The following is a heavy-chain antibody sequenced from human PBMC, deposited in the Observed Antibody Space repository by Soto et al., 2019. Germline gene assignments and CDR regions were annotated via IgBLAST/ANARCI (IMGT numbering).Heavy chain of an antibody. CDR2: IWYDGSNK. CDR1: GVTFSSYC. CDR3: ARVGQRGQSCSDY. Sequence: GGSLRLSCAASGVTFSSYCMHWVRQAPGKGLEWVAVIWYDGSNKYYADSVKGRFTISRDNSKNTLYLQMNSLRAEDTAVYYCARVGQRGQSCSDYLGPGSLVNV. J-gene: IGHJ4*02. D-gene: IGHD2-15*01. V-gene: IGHV3-33*01.